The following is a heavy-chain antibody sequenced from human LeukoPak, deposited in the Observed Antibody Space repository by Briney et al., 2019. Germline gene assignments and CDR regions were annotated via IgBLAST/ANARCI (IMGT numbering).Heavy chain of an antibody. D-gene: IGHD1-7*01. CDR3: ARASYNWNYRVDY. CDR2: INHSGST. J-gene: IGHJ4*02. Sequence: SETLSLTCAVYGGSFSGYYWSWIRQPPGKGLEWIGEINHSGSTNYNPSLKSRVTISVDTSKNQFSLKLSSVTAADTAVYYCARASYNWNYRVDYWGRGTLVTVSS. V-gene: IGHV4-34*01. CDR1: GGSFSGYY.